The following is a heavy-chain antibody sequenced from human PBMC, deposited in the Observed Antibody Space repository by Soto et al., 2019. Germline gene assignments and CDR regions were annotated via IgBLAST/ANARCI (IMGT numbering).Heavy chain of an antibody. J-gene: IGHJ4*02. CDR1: GGSISSGGYS. CDR3: ASDKLVRGHYFDY. Sequence: SETLSLTCAVSGGSISSGGYSWSWIRQPPGKGLEWIGYIYHSGSTYYNPSLKSRVTISVDRSKNQFSLKLSSVTAADTAVYYCASDKLVRGHYFDYWGQGTLVTVYS. V-gene: IGHV4-30-2*01. CDR2: IYHSGST. D-gene: IGHD6-6*01.